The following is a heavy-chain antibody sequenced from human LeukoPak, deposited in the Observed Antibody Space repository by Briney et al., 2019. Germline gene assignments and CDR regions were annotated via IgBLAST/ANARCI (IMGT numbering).Heavy chain of an antibody. CDR2: INHSGST. CDR3: ARLDYDILAGDY. D-gene: IGHD3-9*01. CDR1: GGSISSSSYY. Sequence: SETLSLTCTVSGGSISSSSYYWGWIRQPPGKGLEWIGEINHSGSTNYNPSLKSRVTISVDTSKNQFSLKLSSVTAADTAVYYCARLDYDILAGDYWGQGTLVTVSS. V-gene: IGHV4-39*07. J-gene: IGHJ4*02.